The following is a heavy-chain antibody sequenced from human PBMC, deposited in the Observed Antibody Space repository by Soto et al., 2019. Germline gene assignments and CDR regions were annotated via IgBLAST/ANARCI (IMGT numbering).Heavy chain of an antibody. V-gene: IGHV3-30*18. D-gene: IGHD3-16*02. CDR2: ISFDGSNK. CDR1: GFTFSSYG. Sequence: GGSLRLSCAASGFTFSSYGMHWVRQAPGKGLEWVAVISFDGSNKYYADSVKGRFTISRDNSKNTLYLQMNSLRAEDTAVYYCAKDEDVWGSYRYTGSPFDYWGQGTLVTVSS. J-gene: IGHJ4*02. CDR3: AKDEDVWGSYRYTGSPFDY.